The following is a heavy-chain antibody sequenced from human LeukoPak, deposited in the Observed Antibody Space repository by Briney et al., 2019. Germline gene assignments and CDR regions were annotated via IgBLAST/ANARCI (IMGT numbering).Heavy chain of an antibody. D-gene: IGHD2-2*01. CDR1: GFTFTNYA. CDR2: ISGSGGHI. J-gene: IGHJ4*02. Sequence: GGSLRLSCAASGFTFTNYAISWVRQAPGKGLEWVSTISGSGGHIYYADSVKGRFTISRDNSKNTLYLQMNSLRAEDTAVYYCARDRWSSTSYNDYWGQGTLVTVSS. CDR3: ARDRWSSTSYNDY. V-gene: IGHV3-23*01.